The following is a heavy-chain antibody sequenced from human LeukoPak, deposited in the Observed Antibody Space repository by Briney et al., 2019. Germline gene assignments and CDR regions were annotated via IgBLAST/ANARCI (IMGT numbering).Heavy chain of an antibody. Sequence: PSETLSLTCTVSGGSISSYSWSWIRQPAGKGLEWIGRIHTNGSTNYNPSLKSRVTMSVDTSKNQFSLKLSSVTVADTAVYFCASQAPYGSGSYRPFGYWGQGTLVTVSS. CDR1: GGSISSYS. CDR2: IHTNGST. V-gene: IGHV4-4*07. J-gene: IGHJ4*02. D-gene: IGHD3-10*01. CDR3: ASQAPYGSGSYRPFGY.